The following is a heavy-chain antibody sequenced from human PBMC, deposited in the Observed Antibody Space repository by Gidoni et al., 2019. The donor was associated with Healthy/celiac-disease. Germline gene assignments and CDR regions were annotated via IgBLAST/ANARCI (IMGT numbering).Heavy chain of an antibody. CDR3: ARPSVAVANAFDI. V-gene: IGHV4-39*01. Sequence: QLQLQESGPGLVKPSATLSLTCTVSGGSISSSSYYWGWIRQPPGKGLEWIGSIYYSGSTYYNPSLKSRVTISVDTSKNQFSLKLSSVTAADTAVYYCARPSVAVANAFDIWGQGTMVTVSS. CDR2: IYYSGST. J-gene: IGHJ3*02. CDR1: GGSISSSSYY. D-gene: IGHD2-21*01.